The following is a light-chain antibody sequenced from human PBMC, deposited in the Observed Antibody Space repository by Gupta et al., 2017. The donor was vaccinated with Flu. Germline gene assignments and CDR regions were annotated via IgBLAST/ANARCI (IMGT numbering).Light chain of an antibody. CDR2: WAS. J-gene: IGKJ1*01. CDR1: QSVLYSSNNKNY. Sequence: DIVMTQSPDSLAVSLSERATINCKSSQSVLYSSNNKNYLAWYQQKPGQPPKLLIYWASTRESGVPDRFSGSGSGTDFTLTISSLQAEDVAVYYCQQDDSTLWTFGQGTKVEIK. CDR3: QQDDSTLWT. V-gene: IGKV4-1*01.